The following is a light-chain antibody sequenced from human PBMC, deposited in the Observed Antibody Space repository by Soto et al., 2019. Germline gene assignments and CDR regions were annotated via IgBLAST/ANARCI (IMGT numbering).Light chain of an antibody. Sequence: DIVMTQSPLSLPVTPGEPASISCRSSQSLLHSNGYNYLDWYLQKPGQSPQLLIYLGSNRASGDPERLGGSGSGTDFTLKISRVEAEDVGVYYCMQALQTPYTFGQGTKLEIK. J-gene: IGKJ2*01. CDR2: LGS. V-gene: IGKV2-28*01. CDR1: QSLLHSNGYNY. CDR3: MQALQTPYT.